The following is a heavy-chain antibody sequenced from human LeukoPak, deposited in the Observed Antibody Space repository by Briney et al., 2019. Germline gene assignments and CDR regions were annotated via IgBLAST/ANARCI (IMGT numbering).Heavy chain of an antibody. Sequence: SSETLSLTCAVYGGSFSGYYWSWIRQPPGKGLEWIGEINHSGNTNYNPSLKSRVTISVDTSKNQFSLKLSSVTAADTAVYYCARRRITIFGVVIIPGYFDYWGQGTLVTVSS. J-gene: IGHJ4*02. CDR1: GGSFSGYY. V-gene: IGHV4-34*01. D-gene: IGHD3-3*01. CDR3: ARRRITIFGVVIIPGYFDY. CDR2: INHSGNT.